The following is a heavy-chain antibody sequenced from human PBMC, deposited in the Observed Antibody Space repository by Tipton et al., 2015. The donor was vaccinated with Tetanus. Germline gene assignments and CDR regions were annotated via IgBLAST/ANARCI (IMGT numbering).Heavy chain of an antibody. Sequence: QLVQSGAEVKKPGSSVKVSCKASGGTFSSYAISWVRQAPGQGLEWMGGIIPIFGTANYAQKFQGRVTITADESTSTAYMELSSLRSEDTAVYYCARVSREGPELELDAFDIWGQGTVFTVSS. V-gene: IGHV1-69*01. CDR2: IIPIFGTA. D-gene: IGHD1-7*01. J-gene: IGHJ3*02. CDR3: ARVSREGPELELDAFDI. CDR1: GGTFSSYA.